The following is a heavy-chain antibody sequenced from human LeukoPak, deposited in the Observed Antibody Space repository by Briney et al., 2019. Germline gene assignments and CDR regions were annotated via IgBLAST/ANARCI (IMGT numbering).Heavy chain of an antibody. CDR2: INHSGST. J-gene: IGHJ6*03. CDR3: ARTITGTPIYYYYYMDV. D-gene: IGHD1-7*01. Sequence: SETLSLTCAVYGGSFSGYYWSWIRQPPGKGLEWIGEINHSGSTNYNPSLKSRVTISVDTSKNQFSLKLSSVTAADTAVYYCARTITGTPIYYYYYMDVWGKGTTVTVSS. V-gene: IGHV4-34*01. CDR1: GGSFSGYY.